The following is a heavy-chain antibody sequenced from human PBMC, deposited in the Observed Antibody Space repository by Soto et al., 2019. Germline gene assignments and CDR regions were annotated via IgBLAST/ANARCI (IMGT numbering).Heavy chain of an antibody. CDR3: ARPPNYYDSRGYYGY. CDR2: ISSSSSYI. CDR1: GFTFSSYS. V-gene: IGHV3-21*01. J-gene: IGHJ4*02. Sequence: EVQLVESGGGLVKPGGSLRLSCAASGFTFSSYSMNWVRQAPGKGLEWVSSISSSSSYISYADSVKGRFTISRDNAKNSLYLQMNSLRAEDTAVYYCARPPNYYDSRGYYGYWGQGTLVTVSS. D-gene: IGHD3-22*01.